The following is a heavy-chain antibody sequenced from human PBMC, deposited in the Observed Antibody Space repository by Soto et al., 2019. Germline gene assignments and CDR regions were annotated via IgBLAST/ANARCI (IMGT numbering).Heavy chain of an antibody. CDR3: ARPGTTSYYYYYGMDV. CDR1: GYSFTIYC. J-gene: IGHJ6*02. V-gene: IGHV5-10-1*01. CDR2: IDPSDSYT. D-gene: IGHD1-7*01. Sequence: PGESIKISCKGAGYSFTIYCISLVRQMPGKGLEWMGRIDPSDSYTNYSPSFQGHVTISADKSISTAYLQWSSLKASDTAMYYCARPGTTSYYYYYGMDVWGQGTTVTVSS.